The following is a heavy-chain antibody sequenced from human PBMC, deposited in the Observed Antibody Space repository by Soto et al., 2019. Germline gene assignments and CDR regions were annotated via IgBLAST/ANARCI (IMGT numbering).Heavy chain of an antibody. CDR3: ARDQGGYCSSTSCYWLNMDV. CDR1: GYTFTSYA. J-gene: IGHJ6*04. Sequence: ASVKVSCKASGYTFTSYAMHWVCQAPGQRLEWMGWINAGNGNTKYSQKFQGRVTITRDTSASTAYMELSSLRSEDTAVYYCARDQGGYCSSTSCYWLNMDVWGKGTTVTVSS. V-gene: IGHV1-3*01. CDR2: INAGNGNT. D-gene: IGHD2-2*01.